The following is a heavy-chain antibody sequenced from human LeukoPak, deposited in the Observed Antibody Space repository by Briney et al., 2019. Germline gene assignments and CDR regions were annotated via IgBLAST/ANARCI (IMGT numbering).Heavy chain of an antibody. CDR1: GFTFSYYA. D-gene: IGHD3-10*01. CDR3: ARELFSSGSCPDG. V-gene: IGHV3-33*01. J-gene: IGHJ4*02. Sequence: GGSLRLSYSASGFTFSYYAIHWVRQAPGKGLEWVALIWSDGSNKYYADSVKGRITISRDNSKNTVYLQMNSLRAEDTAVYYCARELFSSGSCPDGWGQGTLVTVSS. CDR2: IWSDGSNK.